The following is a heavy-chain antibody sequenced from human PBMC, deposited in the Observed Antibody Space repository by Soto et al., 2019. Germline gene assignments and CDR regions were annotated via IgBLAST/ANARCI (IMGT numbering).Heavy chain of an antibody. J-gene: IGHJ6*02. CDR2: IKKDGSDK. Sequence: PVGSLRLSCAASGFTFSNYWMSWVRQAPGKGLEWVANIKKDGSDKNYVDSVEGRFSISRDNAKNSLYLQMYGLRAEDTAVYYCARDLGTALVGFDYGMDVWGQGTTVTVSS. V-gene: IGHV3-7*01. CDR3: ARDLGTALVGFDYGMDV. CDR1: GFTFSNYW. D-gene: IGHD5-18*01.